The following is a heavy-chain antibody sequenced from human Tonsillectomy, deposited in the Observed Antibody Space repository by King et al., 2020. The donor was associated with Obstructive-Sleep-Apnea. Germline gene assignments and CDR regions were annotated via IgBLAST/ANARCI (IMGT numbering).Heavy chain of an antibody. CDR3: AKDKGSSGYLYYLDY. CDR1: GFTFNNFA. V-gene: IGHV3-43D*03. D-gene: IGHD3-22*01. Sequence: QLVQSGGVVVQPGGSLRLSCAASGFTFNNFAMHWVRQAQGKGLEWVSLISWDGGSTYYAESVKGRFTISRDNSKNSLYLQLNSLRAEDTAFYYCAKDKGSSGYLYYLDYWGQGTLVTVSS. J-gene: IGHJ4*02. CDR2: ISWDGGST.